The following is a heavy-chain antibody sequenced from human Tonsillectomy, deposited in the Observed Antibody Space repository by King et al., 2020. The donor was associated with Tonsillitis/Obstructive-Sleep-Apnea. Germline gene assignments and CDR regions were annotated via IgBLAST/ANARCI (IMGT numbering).Heavy chain of an antibody. V-gene: IGHV3-30*04. CDR1: GFTFSNYA. J-gene: IGHJ6*02. Sequence: VQLVESGGGVVQPGRSLRLSCAASGFTFSNYALHWVRQAPGKGLEWVAVLSYDGSNKYYADSVKGRFTISRDNSKNTLYLQMNSLRADDTAVYYCARDIAAAGTYYAMDVWGQGTTVTFSS. D-gene: IGHD6-13*01. CDR2: LSYDGSNK. CDR3: ARDIAAAGTYYAMDV.